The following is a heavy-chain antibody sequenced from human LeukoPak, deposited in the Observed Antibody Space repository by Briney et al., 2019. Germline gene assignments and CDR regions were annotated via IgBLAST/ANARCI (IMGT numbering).Heavy chain of an antibody. D-gene: IGHD2-15*01. CDR1: GGSISSGGYY. J-gene: IGHJ4*02. CDR3: ARSPYCTGGSCYLLY. Sequence: ASQTLSLTCTVSGGSISSGGYYWSCIRQYPGKGLEWIGYIYYGGSTYYTPSLKSRVTISVDTSENQFSLNLSSVTAADTAVYYCARSPYCTGGSCYLLYWGQGTLVTVSS. CDR2: IYYGGST. V-gene: IGHV4-31*03.